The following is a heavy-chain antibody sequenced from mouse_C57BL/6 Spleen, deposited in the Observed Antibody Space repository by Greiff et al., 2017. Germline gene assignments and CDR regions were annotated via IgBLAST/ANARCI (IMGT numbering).Heavy chain of an antibody. D-gene: IGHD3-2*02. CDR1: GFTFSSYA. J-gene: IGHJ4*01. Sequence: EVMLVESGGGLVKPGGSLKLSCAASGFTFSSYAMSWVRQTPEKRLEWVATISDGGSYTYYPDNVKGRFTISRDNAKNNLYLQMSHLKSEDTAMYYCARGQGAGYAMDYWGQGASVTVSS. CDR2: ISDGGSYT. V-gene: IGHV5-4*03. CDR3: ARGQGAGYAMDY.